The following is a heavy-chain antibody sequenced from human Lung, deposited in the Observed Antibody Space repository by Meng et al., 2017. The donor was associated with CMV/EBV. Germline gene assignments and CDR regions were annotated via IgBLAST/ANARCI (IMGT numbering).Heavy chain of an antibody. CDR2: IYYSGST. CDR3: ARVGCSSTSCPDY. D-gene: IGHD2-2*01. V-gene: IGHV4-31*02. J-gene: IGHJ4*02. Sequence: SCTVSGGSISSGGYYWSWIRQHPGKGLEWIGYIYYSGSTYYNPSLKSRVTISVDTSKNQFSLKLSSVTAADTAVYYCARVGCSSTSCPDYWCQGTLVTVSS. CDR1: GGSISSGGYY.